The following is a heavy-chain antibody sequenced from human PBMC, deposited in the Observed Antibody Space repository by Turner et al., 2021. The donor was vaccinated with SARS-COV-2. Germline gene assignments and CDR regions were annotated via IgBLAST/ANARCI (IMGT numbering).Heavy chain of an antibody. CDR1: GFPVSSNY. J-gene: IGHJ6*02. CDR3: ARGHVPAASNFYYYYYYGMDV. Sequence: EVQLVESGGGLIQPGGSLRLSCAASGFPVSSNYMSWVRQAQGKGLEWVSVIYSGGSTYYADSVKGRFTISRDNSKNTLYLQMNSLRAEDTAVYYCARGHVPAASNFYYYYYYGMDVWGQGTTVTVSS. V-gene: IGHV3-53*01. CDR2: IYSGGST. D-gene: IGHD2-2*01.